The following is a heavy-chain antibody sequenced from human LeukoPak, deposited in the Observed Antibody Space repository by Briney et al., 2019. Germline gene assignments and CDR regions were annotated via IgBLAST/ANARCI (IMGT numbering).Heavy chain of an antibody. V-gene: IGHV3-33*01. CDR3: AREAVISGWSGDMDV. D-gene: IGHD6-19*01. J-gene: IGHJ6*02. CDR2: IWADGSNQ. Sequence: GGSLRLSCTASASTFTTYGFHWVSQAPGKGLEWVALIWADGSNQFSADSVKGRVNMARDNAKNTVYLQMDSLRVDDTAVYFCAREAVISGWSGDMDVWGQGTTVTVSS. CDR1: ASTFTTYG.